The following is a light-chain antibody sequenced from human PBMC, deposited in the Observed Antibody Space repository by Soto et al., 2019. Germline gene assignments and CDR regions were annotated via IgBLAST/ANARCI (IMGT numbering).Light chain of an antibody. J-gene: IGKJ1*01. Sequence: EVVMTQSPATLSVSPGERATLSCRASQSVNANLAWYQQKPGQAPRPLIHGASNRATGIPARFSGRGFGTEFILTMSSLQSEDFAVYYCQQYNTWLWTFGQGTKVEI. CDR2: GAS. V-gene: IGKV3-15*01. CDR1: QSVNAN. CDR3: QQYNTWLWT.